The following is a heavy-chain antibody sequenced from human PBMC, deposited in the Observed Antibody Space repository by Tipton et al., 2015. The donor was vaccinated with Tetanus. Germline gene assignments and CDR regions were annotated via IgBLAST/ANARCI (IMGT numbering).Heavy chain of an antibody. CDR1: GFSFSTYN. CDR3: ARETSLTTSY. J-gene: IGHJ1*01. D-gene: IGHD2/OR15-2a*01. CDR2: IWYDGTTK. Sequence: SLRLSCLASGFSFSTYNFHWVRQAPGKGLEWVANIWYDGTTKFYADSVKGRFTISRDNAKNTLFLQMNNLRAGDTAVYFCARETSLTTSYWGQGTLVTVSS. V-gene: IGHV3-33*01.